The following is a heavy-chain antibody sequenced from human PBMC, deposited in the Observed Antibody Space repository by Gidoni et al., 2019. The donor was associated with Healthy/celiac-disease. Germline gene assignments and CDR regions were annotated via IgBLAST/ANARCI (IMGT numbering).Heavy chain of an antibody. J-gene: IGHJ4*02. V-gene: IGHV4-59*08. CDR1: GGSISSYY. CDR2: IYYSGST. D-gene: IGHD3-10*01. Sequence: QVQLQASGPGLEKPSETLSLTCTVPGGSISSYYCSWIRQPPGKGLEWIGYIYYSGSTNYNPPRKSRVTISVDTSKNQFSLKLSSVTAADTAVYYCAAKTRGYGVVYWGQGTLVTVSS. CDR3: AAKTRGYGVVY.